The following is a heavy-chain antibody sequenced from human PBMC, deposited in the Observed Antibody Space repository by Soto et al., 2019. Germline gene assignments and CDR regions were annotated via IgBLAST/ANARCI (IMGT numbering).Heavy chain of an antibody. Sequence: QVQLVQSGAEVKKPGASVKVSCKASGYTFTSYGISWVRQAPGQGLEWMGWISAYNGNTNYAQKLQGRVTMTRDTSTSTGYMELRSLRSDDTAVYYGAGCVEVRGVILYYFDYWGQGALVTVSS. D-gene: IGHD3-10*01. CDR1: GYTFTSYG. CDR2: ISAYNGNT. V-gene: IGHV1-18*01. CDR3: AGCVEVRGVILYYFDY. J-gene: IGHJ4*02.